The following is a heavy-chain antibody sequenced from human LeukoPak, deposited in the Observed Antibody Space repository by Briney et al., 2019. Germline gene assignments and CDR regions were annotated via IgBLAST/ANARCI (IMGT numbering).Heavy chain of an antibody. CDR2: ISSNGGST. D-gene: IGHD2-15*01. J-gene: IGHJ6*02. V-gene: IGHV3-64*01. CDR3: AREYCSGGSCYYYYYGMDV. CDR1: GFTFSSYA. Sequence: GGSLRLSCAASGFTFSSYAMHWVRQAPGKGLEYVSAISSNGGSTYYANSVKGRFTISRDNSKNTLYLQMGSLRAEDMAVYYCAREYCSGGSCYYYYYGMDVWGQGTTVTVSS.